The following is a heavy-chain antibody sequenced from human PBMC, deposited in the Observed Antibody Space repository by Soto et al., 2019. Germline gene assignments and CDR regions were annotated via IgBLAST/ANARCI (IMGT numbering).Heavy chain of an antibody. CDR1: GFTFSDYY. Sequence: QVQLVESGGGLVKPGGSLRLSCAASGFTFSDYYMSWIRQAPGKGLEWVSYISSSGTTIYYADSVKGRFTISRDNAKNSLYLQMNSLRGEDTAVYYCARGPYEYVWGSDPPHFDYWGQGTLVTVSS. CDR2: ISSSGTTI. V-gene: IGHV3-11*01. D-gene: IGHD3-16*02. CDR3: ARGPYEYVWGSDPPHFDY. J-gene: IGHJ4*02.